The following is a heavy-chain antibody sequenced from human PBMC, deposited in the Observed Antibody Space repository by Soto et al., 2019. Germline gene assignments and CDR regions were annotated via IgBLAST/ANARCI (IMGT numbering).Heavy chain of an antibody. Sequence: GGSLRLSCATSGFTFSNYWMHWVRQAPGKGPVWVSRINEDESNTNYADSVKGRFTISRDNANNTLYLQMNSLRAEDTAVYYCAKFYAAIYYYGLDVWGQGTTVTVSS. CDR1: GFTFSNYW. V-gene: IGHV3-74*01. J-gene: IGHJ6*02. D-gene: IGHD2-2*01. CDR2: INEDESNT. CDR3: AKFYAAIYYYGLDV.